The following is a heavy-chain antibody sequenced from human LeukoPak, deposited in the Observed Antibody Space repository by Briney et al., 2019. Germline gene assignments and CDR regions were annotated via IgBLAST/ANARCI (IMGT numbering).Heavy chain of an antibody. J-gene: IGHJ4*02. V-gene: IGHV1-69*05. D-gene: IGHD2-2*01. CDR3: EVVPAAKQLGVFDY. CDR2: IIPIFGTA. CDR1: GGTFISYA. Sequence: GSSVKVSCKASGGTFISYAISWVRQAPGQGLEWMGRIIPIFGTANYAQKFQGRVTITTDESTSTAYMELSSLRSEDTAVYYCEVVPAAKQLGVFDYWGQGTLVTVSS.